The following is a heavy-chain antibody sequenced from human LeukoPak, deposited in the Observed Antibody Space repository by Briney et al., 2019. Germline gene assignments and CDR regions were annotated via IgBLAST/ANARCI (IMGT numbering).Heavy chain of an antibody. Sequence: RGESLKISCKGSGYSFTNYWIGWVRQMPGKGLEWMGIIYPGDSDTIYNPSFQGQVTISADKSISTAYLQWSSLKASDTAMYYCARQVTIFGHQEAWFDPWGQGTLVTVSS. CDR1: GYSFTNYW. CDR2: IYPGDSDT. D-gene: IGHD3-3*01. V-gene: IGHV5-51*01. CDR3: ARQVTIFGHQEAWFDP. J-gene: IGHJ5*02.